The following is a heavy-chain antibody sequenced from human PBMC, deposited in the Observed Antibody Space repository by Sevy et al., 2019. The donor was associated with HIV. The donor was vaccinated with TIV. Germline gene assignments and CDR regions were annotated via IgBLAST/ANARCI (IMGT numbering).Heavy chain of an antibody. CDR3: ARAGGYYDFWSGYMDYFDY. CDR1: GGSISSSNW. Sequence: SETLSRTCAVSGGSISSSNWWSWVRQPPGKGLEWIGEIYHSGSTNYNPSLKSRVTISVDKSKNQFSRKLSSVTAADTAVYYCARAGGYYDFWSGYMDYFDYWGQGTLVTVSS. CDR2: IYHSGST. J-gene: IGHJ4*02. V-gene: IGHV4-4*02. D-gene: IGHD3-3*01.